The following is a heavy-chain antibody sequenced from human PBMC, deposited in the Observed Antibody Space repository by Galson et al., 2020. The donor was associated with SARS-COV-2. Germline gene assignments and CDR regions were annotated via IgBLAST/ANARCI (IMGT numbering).Heavy chain of an antibody. D-gene: IGHD3-3*01. Sequence: ASVKVSCKASGYTFSSSYMHWVRQAPGQGLEWMGLINPSGGNTKYAQKFQGTVTLTRETSTSTVYMEVTSLRSEDTAVYYCARGGESDFGSGYTTYYFDSWGQGTLVTVSS. CDR3: ARGGESDFGSGYTTYYFDS. CDR2: INPSGGNT. CDR1: GYTFSSSY. V-gene: IGHV1-46*01. J-gene: IGHJ4*02.